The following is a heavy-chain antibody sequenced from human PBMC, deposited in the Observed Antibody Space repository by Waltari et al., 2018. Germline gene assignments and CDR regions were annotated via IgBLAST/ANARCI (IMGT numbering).Heavy chain of an antibody. J-gene: IGHJ4*02. D-gene: IGHD2-8*02. CDR2: SNPKRCGT. CDR3: ARRSCTGECYAPYVY. Sequence: QVQLVQSGAEVTKPGASVKVSCKPSGYTFTDYHIHWVRQAPGQGLGWMGGSNPKRCGTYYARTFQGWVTITRDTSTSTVYMELSSLKSDDTAMYYCARRSCTGECYAPYVYWGQGSLVTVSS. CDR1: GYTFTDYH. V-gene: IGHV1-2*04.